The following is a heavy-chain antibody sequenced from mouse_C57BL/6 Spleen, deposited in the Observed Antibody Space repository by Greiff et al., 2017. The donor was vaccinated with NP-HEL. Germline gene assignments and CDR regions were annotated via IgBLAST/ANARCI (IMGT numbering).Heavy chain of an antibody. D-gene: IGHD3-2*02. J-gene: IGHJ4*01. Sequence: VQLQQSGAELAKPGASVKLSCKASGYTFTSYWMHRVKQRPGQGLEWIGYINPSSGYTKYNQKFKDKATLTADKSSSTADMQLSSLTYEDSAVYYCAIDSSGSLSMDYWGQGTSDTVSS. CDR2: INPSSGYT. CDR3: AIDSSGSLSMDY. CDR1: GYTFTSYW. V-gene: IGHV1-7*01.